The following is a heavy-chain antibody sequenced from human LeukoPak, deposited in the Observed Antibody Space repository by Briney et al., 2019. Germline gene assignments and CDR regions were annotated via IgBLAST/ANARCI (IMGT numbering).Heavy chain of an antibody. J-gene: IGHJ3*02. D-gene: IGHD6-6*01. CDR1: GFTFSNAW. CDR2: XXSKTDGGTT. Sequence: GGSLRLSCAASGFTFSNAWMSWVRQAPGKGXXXXXXXXSKTDGGTTDYAAPVKGRFTISRDDSKNTLYLQMNSLKTEDTAVYYCTTDHPVPKGAFDIWGQGTMVTVSS. V-gene: IGHV3-15*01. CDR3: TTDHPVPKGAFDI.